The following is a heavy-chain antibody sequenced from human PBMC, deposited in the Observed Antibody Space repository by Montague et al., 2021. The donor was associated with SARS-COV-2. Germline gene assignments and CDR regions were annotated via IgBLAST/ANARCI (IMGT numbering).Heavy chain of an antibody. CDR1: RFTFSSYR. CDR2: ISSSSSYI. J-gene: IGHJ6*02. Sequence: SLRLSCAASRFTFSSYRMNWVRQAPGKGLEWVSSISSSSSYIYYADSVKGRFTISRDNAKNSLYLQMNSLRAEDTAVYYCARDPLDYGLWSSGSYYNAYYYYYGMDVWGQGTTVTVSS. CDR3: ARDPLDYGLWSSGSYYNAYYYYYGMDV. V-gene: IGHV3-21*01. D-gene: IGHD3-10*01.